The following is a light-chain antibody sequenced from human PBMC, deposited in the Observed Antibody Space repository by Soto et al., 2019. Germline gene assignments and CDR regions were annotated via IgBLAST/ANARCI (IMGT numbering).Light chain of an antibody. V-gene: IGKV1-5*03. J-gene: IGKJ1*01. CDR1: QTISSS. Sequence: DIQMTQSASTLSGSVGDRVTITCLSSQTISSSLARYQHKPGTAPKLLIYKASPLKRGVPSRFSGSGSGTEFTLTISSLQPDDFATYYCQHYNSYSEAFGQGTKADIK. CDR2: KAS. CDR3: QHYNSYSEA.